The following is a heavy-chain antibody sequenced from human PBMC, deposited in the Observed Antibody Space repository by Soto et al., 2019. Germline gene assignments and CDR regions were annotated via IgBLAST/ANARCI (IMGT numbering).Heavy chain of an antibody. J-gene: IGHJ6*03. Sequence: GGSLRLSCAASGFTFSSYAMSWVRQAPGKGLEWVSAISGSGGSTYYADSVKGRFTISRDNSKNTLYLQMNSLRAEDTAVYYCAKHCSSTSCYRHMDVWGKGTTVTVSS. CDR3: AKHCSSTSCYRHMDV. CDR2: ISGSGGST. D-gene: IGHD2-2*01. V-gene: IGHV3-23*01. CDR1: GFTFSSYA.